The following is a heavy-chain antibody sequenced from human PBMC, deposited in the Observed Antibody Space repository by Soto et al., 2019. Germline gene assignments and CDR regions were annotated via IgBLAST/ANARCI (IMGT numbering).Heavy chain of an antibody. V-gene: IGHV3-21*01. CDR2: ITSSSSYI. D-gene: IGHD3-22*01. CDR1: GFTFSSYS. J-gene: IGHJ4*02. Sequence: EVQLVESGGGLVKPGGSLRLSCAASGFTFSSYSMNWDRQAPGKALEWVSSITSSSSYIYYADSVKSRFTISRDNAKKSLYLQMNSLRAEDTAVYYCASHPRGSRGYWYYFDYRGQGTLVTVSS. CDR3: ASHPRGSRGYWYYFDY.